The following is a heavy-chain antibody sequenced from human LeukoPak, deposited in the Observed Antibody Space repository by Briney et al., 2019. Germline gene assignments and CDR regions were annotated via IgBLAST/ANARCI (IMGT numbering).Heavy chain of an antibody. CDR1: GFTFSSYG. CDR3: ARAWGGGDYYYYGMDV. D-gene: IGHD7-27*01. CDR2: IWYDGSNK. J-gene: IGHJ6*02. Sequence: PGGSLRLSCAASGFTFSSYGMHWVRQAPGKGLEWVAVIWYDGSNKYYADSVKGRFTISRDNSKNTLHLQMNSLRAEDTAVYYCARAWGGGDYYYYGMDVWGQGTTVTVSS. V-gene: IGHV3-33*01.